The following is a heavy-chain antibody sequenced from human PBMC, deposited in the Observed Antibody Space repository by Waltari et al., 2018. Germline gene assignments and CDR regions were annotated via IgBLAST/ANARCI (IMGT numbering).Heavy chain of an antibody. CDR1: GGSFSGYY. J-gene: IGHJ5*02. CDR3: ARLYVDFWSGYYKGRFDP. D-gene: IGHD3-3*01. CDR2: INNSGST. Sequence: QVQLQQWGAGLLKPSETLSLTCAVYGGSFSGYYWSWIRQPPGKGLGWIREINNSGSTNDNPSLKSRVTISVDTSKNQFSRKLSSVTAADTAVYYCARLYVDFWSGYYKGRFDPWGQGTLVTVSS. V-gene: IGHV4-34*01.